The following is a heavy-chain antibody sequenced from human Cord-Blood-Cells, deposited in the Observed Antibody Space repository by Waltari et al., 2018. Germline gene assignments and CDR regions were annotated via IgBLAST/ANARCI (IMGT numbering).Heavy chain of an antibody. CDR1: GYTFTSYG. Sequence: QVQLVQSGAEVKKPGASVKVSCKASGYTFTSYGISWVRQAPGQGLEWMGWISTYNGNTNYAQKLQGRVTMTTDTSTITAYMELRGLRSDDTSVYYCARDRSSSWFDYWGQGTLVTVSS. J-gene: IGHJ4*02. D-gene: IGHD6-13*01. CDR3: ARDRSSSWFDY. CDR2: ISTYNGNT. V-gene: IGHV1-18*04.